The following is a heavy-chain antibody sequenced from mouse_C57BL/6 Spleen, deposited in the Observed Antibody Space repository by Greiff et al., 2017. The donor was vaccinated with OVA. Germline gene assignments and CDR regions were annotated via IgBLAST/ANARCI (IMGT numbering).Heavy chain of an antibody. CDR3: ARSLYYYGSSYWYFDV. V-gene: IGHV5-17*01. Sequence: EVMLVESGGGLVKPGGSLKLSCAASGFTFSDYGMHWVRQAPEKGLAWVAYISSGSSTIYYADTVKGRFTISRDNAKNTLFLQMTSLRSEDTAMYYCARSLYYYGSSYWYFDVWGTGTTVTVSS. CDR1: GFTFSDYG. J-gene: IGHJ1*03. CDR2: ISSGSSTI. D-gene: IGHD1-1*01.